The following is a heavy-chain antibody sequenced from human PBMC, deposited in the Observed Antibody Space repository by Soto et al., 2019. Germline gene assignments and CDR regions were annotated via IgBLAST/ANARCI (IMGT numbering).Heavy chain of an antibody. D-gene: IGHD3-3*01. J-gene: IGHJ4*02. CDR1: GGSFSGYY. CDR3: ARGTYDFWSGYYYPSHFYFDY. V-gene: IGHV4-34*01. CDR2: INHSGST. Sequence: SETLSLTCAVYGGSFSGYYWSWIRQPPGKGLEWIGEINHSGSTNYNPSLKSRVTISVDTSKNQFSLKLSSVTAADTAVYYCARGTYDFWSGYYYPSHFYFDYWGQGTLVTVSS.